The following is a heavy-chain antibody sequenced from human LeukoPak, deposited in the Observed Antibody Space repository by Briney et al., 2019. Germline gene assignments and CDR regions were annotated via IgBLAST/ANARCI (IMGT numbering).Heavy chain of an antibody. D-gene: IGHD3-10*01. CDR3: ARGDMVRGVKFYYYYYMDV. CDR2: IYYSGGT. CDR1: GGSISSGGYS. J-gene: IGHJ6*03. Sequence: PSETLSLTCAVSGGSISSGGYSWSWIRQPPGKGLEWIGYIYYSGGTYYNPSLKSRVTISVDTSKNQFSLKLSSVTAADTAVYYCARGDMVRGVKFYYYYYMDVWGKGTTVTISS. V-gene: IGHV4-30-4*07.